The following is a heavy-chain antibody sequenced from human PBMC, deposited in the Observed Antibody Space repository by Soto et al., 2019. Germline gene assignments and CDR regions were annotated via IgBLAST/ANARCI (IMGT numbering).Heavy chain of an antibody. J-gene: IGHJ3*02. D-gene: IGHD5-12*01. V-gene: IGHV4-39*01. Sequence: QLQLQESGPGLVKPSETLSLTCTVSGGSISSTTYYWGWIRQPPGKGLEWIGTIFNSGTPSYNPSVKSRVIISADTSMNQFSLRLTSVTAADTAVYYCTRGTVATSFAEFEIWGQGTMVTVSS. CDR2: IFNSGTP. CDR1: GGSISSTTYY. CDR3: TRGTVATSFAEFEI.